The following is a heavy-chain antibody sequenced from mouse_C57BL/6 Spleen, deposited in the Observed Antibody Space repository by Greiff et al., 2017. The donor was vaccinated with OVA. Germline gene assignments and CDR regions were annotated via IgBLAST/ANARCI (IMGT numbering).Heavy chain of an antibody. Sequence: QVQLQQPGAELVKPGASVKLSCKASGYTFTSYWMHWVKQRPGQGLGWIGMIHPNSGSTNYNEKFKSKATLTVDKSSSTAYMQLSSLTSEDSAVYYCARTRGYYFDYWGQGTTLTVSS. CDR1: GYTFTSYW. CDR3: ARTRGYYFDY. CDR2: IHPNSGST. V-gene: IGHV1-64*01. J-gene: IGHJ2*01.